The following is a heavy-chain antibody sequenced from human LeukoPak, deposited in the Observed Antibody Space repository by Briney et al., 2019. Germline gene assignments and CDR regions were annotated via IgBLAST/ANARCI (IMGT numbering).Heavy chain of an antibody. J-gene: IGHJ1*01. D-gene: IGHD4-23*01. CDR1: GFTFSSYA. Sequence: PGGSLRLSCAASGFTFSSYAMSWVRQAPGKGLEWVSAISGSGGSTYYADSVKGRFTISRDNAKNSLYLQMNSLRAEDTAVYYCARDIGAVVTWGAHRAEYFQHWGQGTLVTVSS. CDR3: ARDIGAVVTWGAHRAEYFQH. V-gene: IGHV3-23*01. CDR2: ISGSGGST.